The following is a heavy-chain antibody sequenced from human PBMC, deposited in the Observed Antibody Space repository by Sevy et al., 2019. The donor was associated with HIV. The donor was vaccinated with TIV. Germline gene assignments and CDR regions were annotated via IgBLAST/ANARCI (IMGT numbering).Heavy chain of an antibody. CDR1: GFTFSSYG. Sequence: GGSLRLSCTSSGFTFSSYGMNWVRQAPGKGLEWVSTISHSGDSTYYADSVKGRFTISRDNSENTLYLQMNSLRAEETALYYCAGRKVGDFWSGSIRGPWAGGPLFDYWGQGTLVTVSS. D-gene: IGHD3-3*01. CDR2: ISHSGDST. CDR3: AGRKVGDFWSGSIRGPWAGGPLFDY. V-gene: IGHV3-23*01. J-gene: IGHJ4*02.